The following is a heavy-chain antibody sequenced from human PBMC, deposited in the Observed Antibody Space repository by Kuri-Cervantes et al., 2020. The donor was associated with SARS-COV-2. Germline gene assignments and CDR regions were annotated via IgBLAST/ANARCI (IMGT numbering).Heavy chain of an antibody. CDR3: ARGVSGFYYFYYMDV. D-gene: IGHD3-22*01. V-gene: IGHV4-34*01. J-gene: IGHJ6*03. Sequence: SQTLSLTCAVSCGSLSGYHWSWIRQPPGKGLEWIGGFSHSGRNDYSPSYNPSLESRVTISGDMSKNQVSLRLNSVTAADSAVHYCARGVSGFYYFYYMDVWGIGTTVTVSS. CDR1: CGSLSGYH. CDR2: FSHSGRN.